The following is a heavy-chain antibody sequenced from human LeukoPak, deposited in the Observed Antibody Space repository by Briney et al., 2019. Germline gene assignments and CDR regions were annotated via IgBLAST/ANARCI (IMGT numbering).Heavy chain of an antibody. CDR3: AKGYYDSSGYTEFDY. D-gene: IGHD3-22*01. Sequence: GGSLRLSCAASGFTFSDYYMSWIRQAPGKGLEWVSAISGSGGSTYYADSVKGRFTISRDNSKNTLYLQMNSLRAEDTAVYYCAKGYYDSSGYTEFDYWGQGTLVTVSS. J-gene: IGHJ4*02. CDR1: GFTFSDYY. CDR2: ISGSGGST. V-gene: IGHV3-23*01.